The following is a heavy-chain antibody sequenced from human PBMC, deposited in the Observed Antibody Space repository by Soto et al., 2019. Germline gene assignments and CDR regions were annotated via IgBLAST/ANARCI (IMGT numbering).Heavy chain of an antibody. J-gene: IGHJ4*02. CDR1: GFTVSSNY. V-gene: IGHV3-66*01. D-gene: IGHD3-10*01. CDR2: IYSGGST. CDR3: QGSGSYRWPPADY. Sequence: GGSLRLSCAASGFTVSSNYMSWVRQAPGKGLEWVSVIYSGGSTYYADSVKGRFTISRDNSKNTLYLQMNSLRAEDTAVYYCQGSGSYRWPPADYWGQGTLVTVSS.